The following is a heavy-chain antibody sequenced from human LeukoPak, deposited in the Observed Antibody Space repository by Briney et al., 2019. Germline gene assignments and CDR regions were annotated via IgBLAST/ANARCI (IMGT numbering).Heavy chain of an antibody. CDR2: ISGYNGNT. CDR1: GYTFISYG. Sequence: ASVKVSCKASGYTFISYGISWVRQAPGQGLEWMGWISGYNGNTNYAQNLQGRVTMTTDTSTSTAYMELRSLRSDDTAVYYCARGLGVVTAQSEQPKPRYFDLWGRGTRVTVSS. D-gene: IGHD2-21*02. CDR3: ARGLGVVTAQSEQPKPRYFDL. V-gene: IGHV1-18*01. J-gene: IGHJ2*01.